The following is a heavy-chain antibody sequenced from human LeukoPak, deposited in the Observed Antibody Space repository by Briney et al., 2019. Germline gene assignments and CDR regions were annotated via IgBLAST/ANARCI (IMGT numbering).Heavy chain of an antibody. D-gene: IGHD3-22*01. CDR2: INPSGST. V-gene: IGHV4-34*01. CDR1: GGSFSGYH. CDR3: ARGRHDITMIVVVMTSVSYYLDV. J-gene: IGHJ6*03. Sequence: SETLSLTCAVYGGSFSGYHWTWIRQSPGKGLEWIGDINPSGSTYYNPSLKSRLTISVDTSKNQFSLKLRSVTASDTAVYYCARGRHDITMIVVVMTSVSYYLDVWGKGTTVTVS.